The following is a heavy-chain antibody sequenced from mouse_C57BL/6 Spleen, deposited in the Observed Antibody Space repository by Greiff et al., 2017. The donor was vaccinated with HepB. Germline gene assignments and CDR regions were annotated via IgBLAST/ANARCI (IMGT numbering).Heavy chain of an antibody. V-gene: IGHV1-53*01. J-gene: IGHJ2*01. CDR3: TRSNSFVTTVVATGGFDY. Sequence: QVQLQQPGTELVKPGASVKLSCKASGYTFTSYWMHWVKQRPGQGLEWIGNINPSNGGTNYNEKFKSKATLTVDKSSSTAYMQLSSLTSEYSAVYDWTRSNSFVTTVVATGGFDYWGQGTTLTVSS. D-gene: IGHD1-1*01. CDR1: GYTFTSYW. CDR2: INPSNGGT.